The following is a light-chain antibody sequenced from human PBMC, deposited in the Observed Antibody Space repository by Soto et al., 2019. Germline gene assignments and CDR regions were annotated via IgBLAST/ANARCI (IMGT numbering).Light chain of an antibody. CDR3: QHYNNWPYT. Sequence: EIVMTQSPATLSVSLGERATLSCRASQSVSSNLAWYQQKPGQAPGLLIYGASTRATGIPARFSGSGSGTEFTLTISSLQSEDFAVYYCQHYNNWPYTFGGGPKGEIK. V-gene: IGKV3-15*01. CDR1: QSVSSN. J-gene: IGKJ4*01. CDR2: GAS.